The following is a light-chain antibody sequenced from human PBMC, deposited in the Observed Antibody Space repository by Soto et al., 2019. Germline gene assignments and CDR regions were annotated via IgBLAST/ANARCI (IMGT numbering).Light chain of an antibody. J-gene: IGKJ4*01. CDR1: QSISNS. V-gene: IGKV3-11*01. CDR3: QQRTNWPPYLT. CDR2: AAS. Sequence: EIVLTQSPATRSLSPGERATLSCMASQSISNSLAWYQQKPGQAPRLLFHAASNRPPGISARFSGSGSGTDFTLTISNLEPEDSAVYYCQQRTNWPPYLTFGGGTKVDIK.